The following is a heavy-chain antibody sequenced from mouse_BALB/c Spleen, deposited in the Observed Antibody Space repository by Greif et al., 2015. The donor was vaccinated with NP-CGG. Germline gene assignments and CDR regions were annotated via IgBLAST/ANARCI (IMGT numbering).Heavy chain of an antibody. J-gene: IGHJ3*01. CDR3: SRHWEGYYDPPFAY. Sequence: DVKLVESGGGLVQPGGSLKLSCAASGFTFSSYTMSWVRQTPEKRLEWVAYISNGGGSTYYPDTVTGRFTISRDNAKNTLYLQMSRLKAEDTARYYCSRHWEGYYDPPFAYWGQGTLVTVSA. V-gene: IGHV5-12-2*01. CDR1: GFTFSSYT. CDR2: ISNGGGST. D-gene: IGHD2-3*01.